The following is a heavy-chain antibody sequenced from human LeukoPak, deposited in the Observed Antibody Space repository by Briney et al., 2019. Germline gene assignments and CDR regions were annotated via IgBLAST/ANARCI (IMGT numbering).Heavy chain of an antibody. Sequence: SETLSLTCTVSGGSISSYYWSWIRQPPGKGLEWIGYIYYSGSTYYNPSLKSRVTISVDTSKNQFSLKLSSVTAADTAVYYCARGGQYYDFWSGYRYYFDYWGQGTLVTVSP. J-gene: IGHJ4*02. CDR1: GGSISSYY. CDR3: ARGGQYYDFWSGYRYYFDY. D-gene: IGHD3-3*01. CDR2: IYYSGST. V-gene: IGHV4-59*01.